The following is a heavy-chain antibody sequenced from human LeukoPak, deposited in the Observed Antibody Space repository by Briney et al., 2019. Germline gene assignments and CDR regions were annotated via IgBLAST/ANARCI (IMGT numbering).Heavy chain of an antibody. D-gene: IGHD3-10*01. J-gene: IGHJ5*02. CDR3: ARGPMVRGVTHNWFDP. V-gene: IGHV1-46*01. Sequence: ASVKVSCKASGYTFTGYYMHWVRQAPGQGLEWMGIINPSGGSTSYAQKLQGRVTMTRDTSTSTVYMELSSLRSEDTAVYYCARGPMVRGVTHNWFDPWGQGTLVTVSS. CDR2: INPSGGST. CDR1: GYTFTGYY.